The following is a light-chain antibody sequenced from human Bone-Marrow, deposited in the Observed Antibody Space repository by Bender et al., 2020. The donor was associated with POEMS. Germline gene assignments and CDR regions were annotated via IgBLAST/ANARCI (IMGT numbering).Light chain of an antibody. V-gene: IGLV2-23*01. CDR2: EGT. Sequence: SALTQPASVSGSPGQSITISCTGTSSDVGRYNLVSWYQQHPGKASKLMMYEGTKRPSGVAKRFSGSKSGYTASLTISGLQAEDEADYYCCSFVGVGVFGTGSKVSVL. J-gene: IGLJ1*01. CDR1: SSDVGRYNL. CDR3: CSFVGVGV.